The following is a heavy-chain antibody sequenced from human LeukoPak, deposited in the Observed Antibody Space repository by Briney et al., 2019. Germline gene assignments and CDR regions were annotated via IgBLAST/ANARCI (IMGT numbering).Heavy chain of an antibody. CDR3: ARDPSLLWFGEFPGMYYMDV. CDR2: ISSSGSTI. Sequence: GGSLRLSCAASGFTFSSYSMNWVRQAPGKGLEWVSYISSSGSTIYYADSVKGRFTISRDNAKNSLYLQMNSLRAEDTAVYYCARDPSLLWFGEFPGMYYMDVWGKGTTVTVSS. CDR1: GFTFSSYS. J-gene: IGHJ6*03. V-gene: IGHV3-48*04. D-gene: IGHD3-10*01.